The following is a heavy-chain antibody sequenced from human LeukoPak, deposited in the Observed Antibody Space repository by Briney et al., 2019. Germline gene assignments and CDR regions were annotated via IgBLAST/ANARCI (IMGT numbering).Heavy chain of an antibody. J-gene: IGHJ2*01. V-gene: IGHV3-11*04. CDR1: RFTFSDYY. Sequence: GGSLRLSCAASRFTFSDYYMSWIRQAPGKGLEWVSYISSSGSTQYYADSVKGRFTISRDNAKNSLYLQMNSLRAEDTAEYYCARDQDTNPFYHWYFDLWGRGTLVTVSS. CDR3: ARDQDTNPFYHWYFDL. CDR2: ISSSGSTQ. D-gene: IGHD2-15*01.